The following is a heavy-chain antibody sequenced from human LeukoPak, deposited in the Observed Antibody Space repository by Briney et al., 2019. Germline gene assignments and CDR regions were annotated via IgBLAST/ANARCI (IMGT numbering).Heavy chain of an antibody. Sequence: SVKVSCKAPGFTFTSSAMQWVRQARGQRLEWIGWIVVGSGNTNYAQKFQERVTITRDMSTSTAYMELSSLRSEDTAVYYCAADFQSGYYFDYWGQGTLVTVSS. J-gene: IGHJ4*02. V-gene: IGHV1-58*02. CDR1: GFTFTSSA. D-gene: IGHD3-10*01. CDR3: AADFQSGYYFDY. CDR2: IVVGSGNT.